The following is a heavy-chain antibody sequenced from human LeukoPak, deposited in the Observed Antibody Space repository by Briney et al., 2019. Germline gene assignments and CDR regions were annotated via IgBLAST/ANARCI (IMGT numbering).Heavy chain of an antibody. D-gene: IGHD6-13*01. CDR2: IKQDGTEK. CDR3: ARVSAAGSGFLDL. V-gene: IGHV3-7*01. CDR1: GFTVSEFW. J-gene: IGHJ2*01. Sequence: RPGGSLRLSCAASGFTVSEFWMSWVRQAPGKGLEWVANIKQDGTEKNYVDSVKGRLTTSRDNAKNSLFLQMNSLRVEDTAVYYCARVSAAGSGFLDLWGRGTLVLVSA.